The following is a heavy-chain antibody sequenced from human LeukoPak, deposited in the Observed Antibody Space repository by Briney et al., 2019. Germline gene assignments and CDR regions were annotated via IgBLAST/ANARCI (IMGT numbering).Heavy chain of an antibody. CDR1: GGSFSGYY. J-gene: IGHJ4*02. D-gene: IGHD2-2*01. V-gene: IGHV4-34*01. CDR2: INHSGST. Sequence: PSETLSLTCAVYGGSFSGYYWSWIRQPPRKGLEWIGEINHSGSTNYNPSLKSRFTISVDTSKNQFSLKLSSVTAADTAVYYCARGGEEEYCSSTSCYYYFEYWGQGTLVTVS. CDR3: ARGGEEEYCSSTSCYYYFEY.